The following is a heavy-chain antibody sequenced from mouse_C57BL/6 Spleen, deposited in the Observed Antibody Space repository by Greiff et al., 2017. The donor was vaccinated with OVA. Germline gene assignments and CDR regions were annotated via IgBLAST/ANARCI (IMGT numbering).Heavy chain of an antibody. D-gene: IGHD1-1*01. Sequence: QVQLQQPGAELVKPGASVKLSCKASGYTFTSYWMHWVKQRPGQGLEWIGMIHPNSGSTNYNEKFKSKATLTVDKSSSTAYMQLSSLTSEDSAVYYCARYSYGSSYGMDYWGQGTSVTVSS. V-gene: IGHV1-64*01. CDR2: IHPNSGST. CDR3: ARYSYGSSYGMDY. J-gene: IGHJ4*01. CDR1: GYTFTSYW.